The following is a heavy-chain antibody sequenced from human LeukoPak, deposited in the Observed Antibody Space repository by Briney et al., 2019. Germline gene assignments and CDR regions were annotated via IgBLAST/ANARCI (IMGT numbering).Heavy chain of an antibody. CDR3: ALSSRGYCSSTSCATQFDY. D-gene: IGHD2-2*01. CDR1: GGSISSGGYS. Sequence: SETLSLTCAVSGGSISSGGYSWSWIRQPPGKGLEWIVYIYHSGSTYYNPSLKSRVTISVDRSKNQFSLKLSSVTAADTAVYYCALSSRGYCSSTSCATQFDYWGQGTLVTVSS. CDR2: IYHSGST. V-gene: IGHV4-30-2*01. J-gene: IGHJ4*02.